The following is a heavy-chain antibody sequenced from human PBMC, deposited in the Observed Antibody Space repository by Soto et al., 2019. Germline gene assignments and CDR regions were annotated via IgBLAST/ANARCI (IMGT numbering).Heavy chain of an antibody. CDR2: INWKSASI. V-gene: IGHV3-9*01. J-gene: IGHJ6*02. CDR3: AKSWGGTANGLDV. Sequence: EVQLVESGGDLVQPGRSLRLSCRDSGFSFGDYGMHWVRRAPGKGLEWVSGINWKSASIGYADSVKDRFTISRDNAKNLLYLQMNSLSAEDTDLYHCAKSWGGTANGLDVWGQGTTVTVSS. CDR1: GFSFGDYG. D-gene: IGHD2-21*02.